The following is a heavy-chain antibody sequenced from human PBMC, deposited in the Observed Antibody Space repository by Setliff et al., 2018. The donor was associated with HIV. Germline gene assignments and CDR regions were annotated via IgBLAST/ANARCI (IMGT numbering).Heavy chain of an antibody. D-gene: IGHD3-16*01. Sequence: SETLSLTCAVSGFSISRSYYWAWIRQPPGKGLEWIGSIYSSGSTYYNPSLKSRVTISVDTSKKQFSLTLSSVTAADTAVYYCASPRSLLVWYDAFDIWGQGTMVTVSS. CDR1: GFSISRSYY. J-gene: IGHJ3*02. CDR3: ASPRSLLVWYDAFDI. CDR2: IYSSGST. V-gene: IGHV4-38-2*01.